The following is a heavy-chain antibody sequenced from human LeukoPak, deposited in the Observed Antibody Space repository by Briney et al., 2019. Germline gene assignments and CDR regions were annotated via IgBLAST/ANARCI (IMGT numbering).Heavy chain of an antibody. CDR1: GGSLRRYY. CDR3: AGVSGYRIEDYFDY. V-gene: IGHV4-59*03. D-gene: IGHD6-13*01. Sequence: SDTLSLTHTVCGGSLRRYYWSGIRQPPARGLERIGYIYYSGSTNYNPSLKSRVTISIETSNNAFSLQPRALTADDTAVYYCAGVSGYRIEDYFDYWGQGTLVTVSS. J-gene: IGHJ4*02. CDR2: IYYSGST.